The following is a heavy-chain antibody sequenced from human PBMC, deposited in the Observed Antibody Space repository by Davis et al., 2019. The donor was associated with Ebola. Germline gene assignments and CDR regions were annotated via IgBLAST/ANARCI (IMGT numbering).Heavy chain of an antibody. CDR2: IFFSGNT. V-gene: IGHV4-61*08. D-gene: IGHD3-22*01. Sequence: SETLSLTCTVSGASLSSGGYYWSWIRQHPGKGLEWIGYIFFSGNTQYNPSLKSRVTISVDTSKNQFSLNLSSVTAADTAVYYGARVEVIITAAAFDIWGQGTMVTVSS. CDR1: GASLSSGGYY. J-gene: IGHJ3*02. CDR3: ARVEVIITAAAFDI.